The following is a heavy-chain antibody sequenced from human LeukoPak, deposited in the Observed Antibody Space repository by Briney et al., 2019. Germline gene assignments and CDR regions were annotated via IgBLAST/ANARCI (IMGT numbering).Heavy chain of an antibody. Sequence: GGSLRLSCAASGFTFSSYEMNWVRRSPGKGLEWVSYISSSGSTIYYADSVKGRFTISRDNAKNSLYLQMNRLRGEDTAVYYCARDRYCSSTSCYAPDYFDYWGQGTLVTVSS. CDR3: ARDRYCSSTSCYAPDYFDY. CDR1: GFTFSSYE. J-gene: IGHJ4*02. CDR2: ISSSGSTI. D-gene: IGHD2-2*01. V-gene: IGHV3-48*03.